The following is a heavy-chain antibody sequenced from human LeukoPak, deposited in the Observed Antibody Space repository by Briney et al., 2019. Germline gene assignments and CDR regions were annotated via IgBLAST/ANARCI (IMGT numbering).Heavy chain of an antibody. J-gene: IGHJ3*02. V-gene: IGHV1-69*06. CDR3: ASGRITIFGVVTPDAFDI. CDR1: GGTFSSYA. CDR2: IIPIFGTA. Sequence: GSSVKVSCKASGGTFSSYAISWVRQAPGQGLEWMGGIIPIFGTANYAQKFQGRVTITADKSTSTAYMELSSLRSEDTAVYYCASGRITIFGVVTPDAFDIWGQGTMVTVSS. D-gene: IGHD3-3*01.